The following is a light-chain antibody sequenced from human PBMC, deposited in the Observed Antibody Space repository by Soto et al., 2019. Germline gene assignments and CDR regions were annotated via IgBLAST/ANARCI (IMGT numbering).Light chain of an antibody. CDR3: QKYSSGPWA. Sequence: DIQMTQSPSSLSASVGDRVTISCRASQGIANFLAWYQQKPGKVPELLIYAASTLHSGVPSRFSGSVSGSDFTLTISSLQPEDVASYYCQKYSSGPWAFGQGTKVEIK. V-gene: IGKV1-27*01. J-gene: IGKJ1*01. CDR2: AAS. CDR1: QGIANF.